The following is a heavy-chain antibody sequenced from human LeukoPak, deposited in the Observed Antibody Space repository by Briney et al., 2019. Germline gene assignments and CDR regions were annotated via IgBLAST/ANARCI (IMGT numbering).Heavy chain of an antibody. CDR2: FTPSSGSA. V-gene: IGHV1-46*01. CDR1: GYTFTSYY. D-gene: IGHD6-19*01. Sequence: GSARVSCKASGYTFTSYYMHWVRQAPGQGLEWMGLFTPSSGSANYAQTFQGRVTMTRDISTSTLYMEISSLTSDDTAVYYSVRGIDYSGGWYDSPSYFDYWGQGTLVTVSS. CDR3: VRGIDYSGGWYDSPSYFDY. J-gene: IGHJ4*02.